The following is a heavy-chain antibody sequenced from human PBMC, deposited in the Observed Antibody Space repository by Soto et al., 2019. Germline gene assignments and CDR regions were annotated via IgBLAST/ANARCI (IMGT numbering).Heavy chain of an antibody. J-gene: IGHJ4*02. CDR3: TSQRSLGPDY. Sequence: EVQLVESGGGLVQPGGSLKLSCAASGFTFSGSAMHWVRQASGKGLECVGRIRSKANSYATAYAASVKGRFTISRDDSKNTAYLQMNSLKTEDTAVYYCTSQRSLGPDYWGQGTLVTVSS. CDR1: GFTFSGSA. CDR2: IRSKANSYAT. V-gene: IGHV3-73*01.